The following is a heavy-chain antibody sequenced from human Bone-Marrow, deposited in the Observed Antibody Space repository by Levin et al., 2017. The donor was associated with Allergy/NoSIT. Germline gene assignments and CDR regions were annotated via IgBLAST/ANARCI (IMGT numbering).Heavy chain of an antibody. Sequence: GGSLRLSCAASGFTFSRYWMHWVRQVPGKGLVWVSRINGDGSISSYANSVRGRFSISRDNAKNTQYLQMNSLRAEDTAVYYCATGSGDFGDPFDYWGQGTLVTVSS. CDR3: ATGSGDFGDPFDY. CDR2: INGDGSIS. CDR1: GFTFSRYW. V-gene: IGHV3-74*01. D-gene: IGHD4-17*01. J-gene: IGHJ4*02.